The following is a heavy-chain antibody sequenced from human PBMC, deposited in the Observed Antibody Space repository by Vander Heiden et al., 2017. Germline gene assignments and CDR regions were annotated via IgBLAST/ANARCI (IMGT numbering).Heavy chain of an antibody. J-gene: IGHJ4*02. CDR3: ARDNYGYDYFDY. V-gene: IGHV4-39*02. Sequence: LHLQESGPGLVKPSETLSLTCSVSGGSISSSTYHWGWIRQAPVKGLEWIGSFSYSGTTFYNPSLKSRVTISVDTSKNQFSRKLNSVTAADTAVYYCARDNYGYDYFDYWGQGTLVTVSS. D-gene: IGHD5-18*01. CDR2: FSYSGTT. CDR1: GGSISSSTYH.